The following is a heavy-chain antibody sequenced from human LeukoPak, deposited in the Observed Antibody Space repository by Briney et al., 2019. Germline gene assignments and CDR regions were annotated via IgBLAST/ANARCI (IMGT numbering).Heavy chain of an antibody. D-gene: IGHD5-24*01. CDR2: INQDGSEK. CDR3: ARERDGRFFDY. CDR1: GLRFGSFW. J-gene: IGHJ4*02. V-gene: IGHV3-7*01. Sequence: GGSLRLSCAVSGLRFGSFWMSWVRQAPGKGLEWVANINQDGSEKYFVDSARGRFTISRDNSKNSLHLQMNTLRAEDTAVYYCARERDGRFFDYWGQGTLVTVSS.